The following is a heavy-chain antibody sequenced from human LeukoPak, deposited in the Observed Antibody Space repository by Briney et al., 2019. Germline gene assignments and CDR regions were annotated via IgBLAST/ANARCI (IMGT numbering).Heavy chain of an antibody. V-gene: IGHV3-23*01. CDR3: ARDPESNSFDL. Sequence: GGSLRLSCAASGFTFSSYAMSWVRQAPGKGLEWVSAISGSGGSTYYADSVKGRFTISRDNSKNTLYLQMNSLRADDTAVYYCARDPESNSFDLWGRGALVTVSS. CDR2: ISGSGGST. CDR1: GFTFSSYA. J-gene: IGHJ4*02. D-gene: IGHD4/OR15-4a*01.